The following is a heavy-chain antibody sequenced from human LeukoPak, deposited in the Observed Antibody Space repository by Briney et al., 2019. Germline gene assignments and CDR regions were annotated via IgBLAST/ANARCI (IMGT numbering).Heavy chain of an antibody. V-gene: IGHV3-23*01. CDR2: TSSSDAGT. J-gene: IGHJ4*02. D-gene: IGHD6-13*01. Sequence: QAGGSLRLSCAASGFTLSTYAMSWVRQTPGKGLEWVAATSSSDAGTYHADSVRGRFTISRDNSKNTLYLQMNSLRAEDAAVYYCAKDPLTAASYIYFDSWGQGTLVTVSS. CDR1: GFTLSTYA. CDR3: AKDPLTAASYIYFDS.